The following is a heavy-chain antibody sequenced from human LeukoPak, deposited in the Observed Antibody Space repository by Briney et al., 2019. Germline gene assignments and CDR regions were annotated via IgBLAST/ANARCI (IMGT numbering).Heavy chain of an antibody. J-gene: IGHJ3*01. CDR2: IYNSGTIYYSGST. CDR1: GGSMSSNY. Sequence: SETLSLTCTVSGGSMSSNYWSWIRQPPGKGLEWIGYIYNSGTIYYSGSTNYNPSLLSRVTISVDTSKNQFSLKLRSVTVADTAVYYCARPFSGSYSDAFDLWGQGTMVTVSS. V-gene: IGHV4-59*08. CDR3: ARPFSGSYSDAFDL. D-gene: IGHD1-26*01.